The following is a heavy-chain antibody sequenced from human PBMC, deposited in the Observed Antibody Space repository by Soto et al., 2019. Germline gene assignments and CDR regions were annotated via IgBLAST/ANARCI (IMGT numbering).Heavy chain of an antibody. CDR2: IRSKAYGGTT. CDR3: TRDVYYGDFYYYYMDV. J-gene: IGHJ6*03. Sequence: GGSLRLSCTASGFPFGDYAMSWFRQAQGKGLEWVGFIRSKAYGGTTEYAASVQGRFTISRDDSKSIALLQMNSLKTEDTAVYYCTRDVYYGDFYYYYMDVWGKGTTVTVSS. V-gene: IGHV3-49*03. D-gene: IGHD4-17*01. CDR1: GFPFGDYA.